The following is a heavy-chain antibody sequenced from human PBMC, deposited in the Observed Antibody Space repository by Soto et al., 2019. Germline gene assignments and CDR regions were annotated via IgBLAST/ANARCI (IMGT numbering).Heavy chain of an antibody. CDR1: GDTFSSYA. J-gene: IGHJ6*02. Sequence: QVQLVQSGAEVKKPGSSVKVSCKASGDTFSSYAISWVRQVPGQGLEWMGGIIPIYGTANYAQKFQGRVTITADESTSTAYMELSSLRSEDTAVYYCARSQGSSTSLEIYYYYYYGMDVWGQGTTVTVSS. D-gene: IGHD2-2*01. CDR3: ARSQGSSTSLEIYYYYYYGMDV. CDR2: IIPIYGTA. V-gene: IGHV1-69*01.